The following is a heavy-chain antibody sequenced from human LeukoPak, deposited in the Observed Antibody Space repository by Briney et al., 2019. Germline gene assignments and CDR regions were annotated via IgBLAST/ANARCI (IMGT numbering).Heavy chain of an antibody. V-gene: IGHV3-23*01. J-gene: IGHJ4*02. D-gene: IGHD1-26*01. CDR2: ISVGGGDT. CDR3: AKDGAYSGSSSRNDY. Sequence: QSGGSLRLSCEASGFIFSSYVMGWVRQAPGKGLEWVSSISVGGGDTFTADSVKGRFTISRDNSKNTLYLQMNSLRAEDTAVYYCAKDGAYSGSSSRNDYWGQGTLVTVSS. CDR1: GFIFSSYV.